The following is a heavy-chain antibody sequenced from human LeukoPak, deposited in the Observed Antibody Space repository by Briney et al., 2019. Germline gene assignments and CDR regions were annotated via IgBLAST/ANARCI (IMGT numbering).Heavy chain of an antibody. CDR3: VKATIVGATGY. CDR2: ISSNGGST. Sequence: PGGSLRLSCSASGFTFSSYAMHWVRQAPGKGLGYVSAISSNGGSTYYADSVKGRFTISRDNSKNTLYLQMSSLRAEDTAVYYCVKATIVGATGYWGQGTLVTVSS. CDR1: GFTFSSYA. D-gene: IGHD1-26*01. J-gene: IGHJ4*02. V-gene: IGHV3-64D*06.